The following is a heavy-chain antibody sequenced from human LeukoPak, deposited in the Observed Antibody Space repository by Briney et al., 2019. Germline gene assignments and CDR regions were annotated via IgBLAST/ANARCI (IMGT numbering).Heavy chain of an antibody. D-gene: IGHD1-14*01. CDR3: ARGGIMDV. Sequence: ASETLSLTCTVSGGSITNYYWSWIRQPPGKGLEYIGQIHYSGSAKYNSSLQSRATISVDTSKNQFSLKLNSVTAADTAVYYCARGGIMDVWGQGTTVTVSS. J-gene: IGHJ6*02. CDR2: IHYSGSA. CDR1: GGSITNYY. V-gene: IGHV4-59*01.